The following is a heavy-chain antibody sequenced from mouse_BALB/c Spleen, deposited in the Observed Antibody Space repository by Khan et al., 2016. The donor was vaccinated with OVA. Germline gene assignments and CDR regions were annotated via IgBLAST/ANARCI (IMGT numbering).Heavy chain of an antibody. CDR3: TRPAYDGYYDY. J-gene: IGHJ2*01. V-gene: IGHV1S137*01. D-gene: IGHD2-3*01. CDR2: ISTYSGNT. Sequence: QVQLKESGPELVRPGVSVKISCKGFGYTFTDYAMHWVKQSHAKSLEWIGLISTYSGNTNYEQKFKGKATMTVDKSSSTAYMELTRLTSEDSAIYYSTRPAYDGYYDYWGQGTTLTVSS. CDR1: GYTFTDYA.